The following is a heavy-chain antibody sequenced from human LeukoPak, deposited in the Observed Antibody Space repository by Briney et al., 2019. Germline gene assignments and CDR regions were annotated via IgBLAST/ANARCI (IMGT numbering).Heavy chain of an antibody. D-gene: IGHD6-13*01. CDR2: ISWNSGSI. Sequence: PGGSLRLSCAASGFTFDDYAMHWVRQAPGKGLEWVSGISWNSGSIGYADSVKGRFTISRDNAKNSLYLQMNSLGAEDTALYCCAKGSSSSWYNPDANYWGQGTLVTVSS. CDR3: AKGSSSSWYNPDANY. J-gene: IGHJ4*02. V-gene: IGHV3-9*01. CDR1: GFTFDDYA.